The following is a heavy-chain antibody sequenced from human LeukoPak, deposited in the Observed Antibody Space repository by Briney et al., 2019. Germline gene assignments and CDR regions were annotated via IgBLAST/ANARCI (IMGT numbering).Heavy chain of an antibody. D-gene: IGHD2-21*02. CDR2: ISPYDGDT. CDR3: ARDYCTRGGDCYKEDLFDP. V-gene: IGHV1-18*01. CDR1: GYTFGIYG. Sequence: GASVKVSCKASGYTFGIYGISWVRQAPGQGLEWMAWISPYDGDTNYAQKFEGRVTMTTEISTNTAYMELRSLRSDDTAIYYCARDYCTRGGDCYKEDLFDPWGQGTLVTVSA. J-gene: IGHJ5*02.